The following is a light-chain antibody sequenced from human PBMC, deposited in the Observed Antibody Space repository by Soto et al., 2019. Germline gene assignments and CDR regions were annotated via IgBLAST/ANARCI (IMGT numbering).Light chain of an antibody. J-gene: IGKJ2*01. Sequence: EIVLTQSPGTLSLSPGERATLSCRASQSVSSSYLAWYQQKPGQAPRLLIYGASRWATGIPDWFSGSRSRTDFTLTISILAPEDFSEYYCHQYGTLYTFGQGTKLEIK. V-gene: IGKV3-20*01. CDR2: GAS. CDR1: QSVSSSY. CDR3: HQYGTLYT.